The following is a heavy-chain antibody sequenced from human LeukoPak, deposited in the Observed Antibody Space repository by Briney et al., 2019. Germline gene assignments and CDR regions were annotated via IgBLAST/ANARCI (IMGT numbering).Heavy chain of an antibody. CDR2: IYYSGST. V-gene: IGHV4-30-4*01. CDR1: GGSISSGDYY. Sequence: TLSLTCTVSGGSISSGDYYWSWIRQPPGKGLEWIGYIYYSGSTYYNPSLKSRVTISVGTSKNQFSLNLSSVTAADTAVYYCARDWSAGLFDPWGQGTLVTVSS. CDR3: ARDWSAGLFDP. J-gene: IGHJ5*02.